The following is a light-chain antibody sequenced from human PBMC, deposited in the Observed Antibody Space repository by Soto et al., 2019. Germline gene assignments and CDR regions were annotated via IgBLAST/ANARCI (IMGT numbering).Light chain of an antibody. CDR3: QQYGSSPWT. CDR2: GAS. J-gene: IGKJ1*01. CDR1: QSVSNN. V-gene: IGKV3-15*01. Sequence: EIVMTQSPATLSVSPGERATLSCRASQSVSNNLAWYQQKPGQAPRLLIYGASTRATGIPARFSGSGSGTDFTLTISRLEPEDFAVYYCQQYGSSPWTFGQGTKVDIK.